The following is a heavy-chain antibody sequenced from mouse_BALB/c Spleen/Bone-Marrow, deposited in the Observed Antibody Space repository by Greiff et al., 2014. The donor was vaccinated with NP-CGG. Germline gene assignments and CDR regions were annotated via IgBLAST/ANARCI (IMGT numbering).Heavy chain of an antibody. V-gene: IGHV5-12-2*01. CDR3: ARRDDYGYGPFAY. D-gene: IGHD1-2*01. Sequence: EVMLVESGGGLVQPGGSLKLSCAASGFTFSNYTMSWIRQTPEKRLEWVAYISNGGGTTYYPDTVKGRFTISRDNAKNTLYLQMSSLKSEDTAMYYCARRDDYGYGPFAYWGQGTPVTVSA. J-gene: IGHJ3*01. CDR1: GFTFSNYT. CDR2: ISNGGGTT.